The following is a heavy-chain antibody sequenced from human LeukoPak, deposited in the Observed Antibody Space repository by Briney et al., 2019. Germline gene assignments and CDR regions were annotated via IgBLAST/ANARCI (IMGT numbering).Heavy chain of an antibody. CDR2: INPSGGST. CDR3: ARGSYAEYYYYYMDV. J-gene: IGHJ6*03. D-gene: IGHD1-26*01. CDR1: GYTFTSYY. Sequence: ASVTVSCKASGYTFTSYYMHWVRQAPGQGLEWMGIINPSGGSTSYAQKFQGRVTMTRDMSTSTVYMELSSLRSEDTAVYYCARGSYAEYYYYYMDVWGKGTTVTVS. V-gene: IGHV1-46*01.